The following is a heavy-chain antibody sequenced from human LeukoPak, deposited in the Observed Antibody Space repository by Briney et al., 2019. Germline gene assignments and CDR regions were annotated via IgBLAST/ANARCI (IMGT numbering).Heavy chain of an antibody. Sequence: SETLSLTCAVSGDSFNTFYWGWIRQPPGKGLEWIGQINYTGSTDYNPSLKSRVTISIDTSNIQFSLKLRSGTAADTAVYYCARVLGWSGYYNDHYYYMDVWDKGTTVTVSS. V-gene: IGHV4-34*01. CDR2: INYTGST. J-gene: IGHJ6*03. CDR1: GDSFNTFY. D-gene: IGHD3-3*01. CDR3: ARVLGWSGYYNDHYYYMDV.